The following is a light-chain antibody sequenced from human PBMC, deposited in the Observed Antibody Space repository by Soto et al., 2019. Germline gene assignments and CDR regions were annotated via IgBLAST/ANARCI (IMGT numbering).Light chain of an antibody. V-gene: IGKV3-11*01. CDR3: QQRSNSIT. Sequence: IVFTHSPATLSLAPRERATLSCRASQSVSRYLAWYQQKPGQAPRLLIYHASNRATGIPARFSGSGSGTDFTLTISSLAPEDFAVYYCQQRSNSITFGQGTRLEI. CDR1: QSVSRY. J-gene: IGKJ5*01. CDR2: HAS.